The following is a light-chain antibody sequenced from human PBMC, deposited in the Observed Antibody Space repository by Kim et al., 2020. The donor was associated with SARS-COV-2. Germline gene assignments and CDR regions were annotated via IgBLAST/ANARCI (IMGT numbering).Light chain of an antibody. J-gene: IGKJ2*01. CDR3: QQYHSYSYT. V-gene: IGKV1-5*01. CDR2: DAS. CDR1: QSIIIW. Sequence: GDRVPITCRASQSIIIWLAWYQQKPGKSPKLLIYDASSLQRGVPSSFSGSGSGTDFTLTISSLQPDDFATYYCQQYHSYSYTFGQGTKLEI.